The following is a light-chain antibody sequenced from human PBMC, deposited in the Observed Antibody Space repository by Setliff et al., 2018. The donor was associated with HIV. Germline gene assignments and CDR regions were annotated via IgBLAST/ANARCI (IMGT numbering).Light chain of an antibody. CDR1: QSISSY. CDR3: QQSYSNPLT. CDR2: AAS. Sequence: DVQVAQSPSSLSASVGDRVTITCRASQSISSYLNWYQHKPGKAPILLIYAASNLESGVPSRFSGSGSGTYFTLTISSLQPEDFATYYCQQSYSNPLTFGGGTKV. J-gene: IGKJ4*01. V-gene: IGKV1-39*01.